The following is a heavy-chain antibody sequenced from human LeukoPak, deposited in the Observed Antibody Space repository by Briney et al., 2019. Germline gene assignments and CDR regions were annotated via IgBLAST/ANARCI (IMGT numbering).Heavy chain of an antibody. CDR3: ARYSSSWHANDY. V-gene: IGHV3-74*01. D-gene: IGHD6-13*01. J-gene: IGHJ4*02. CDR1: GFTFSTYW. CDR2: ISSDGDSV. Sequence: GGSLRLSCAASGFTFSTYWMHWVRQAPGKGLEWVSRISSDGDSVSYADSVRGRFTISRDNAKNTLYLQMNGLRAEDTAVYFCARYSSSWHANDYWGQGTLVTVSS.